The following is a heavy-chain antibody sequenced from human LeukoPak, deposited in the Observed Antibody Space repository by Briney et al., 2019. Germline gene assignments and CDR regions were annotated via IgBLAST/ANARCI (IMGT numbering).Heavy chain of an antibody. CDR1: GFTFGDYA. CDR2: IRSKAYGGTT. V-gene: IGHV3-49*04. J-gene: IGHJ4*02. Sequence: GSLRLSCTASGFTFGDYAMSWVRQAPGKGLEWVGFIRSKAYGGTTEYAASVKGRFTISRDDSEGVAYLQMNSLKTEDTAVYYCTRDQTPYYWGQGTLVTVSS. CDR3: TRDQTPYY.